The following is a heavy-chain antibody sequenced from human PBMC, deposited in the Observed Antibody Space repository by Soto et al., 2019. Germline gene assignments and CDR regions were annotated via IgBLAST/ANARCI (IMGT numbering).Heavy chain of an antibody. CDR1: GFAFSSYA. V-gene: IGHV3-30-3*01. CDR3: AGFFSGWGS. J-gene: IGHJ4*02. Sequence: QVQLVESGGGVVQPGRSLRLSCAASGFAFSSYAMHWVRQAPGKGLEWVAVISYDGSNKYYADSVKSRFTITRDNSKNSGSMKLNGRGEGGAVVYYWAGFFSGWGSGGQGTLVPVSS. D-gene: IGHD3-16*01. CDR2: ISYDGSNK.